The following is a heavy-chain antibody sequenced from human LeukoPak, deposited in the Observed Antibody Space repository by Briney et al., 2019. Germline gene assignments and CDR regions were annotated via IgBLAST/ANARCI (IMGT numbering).Heavy chain of an antibody. J-gene: IGHJ5*02. D-gene: IGHD3-22*01. CDR2: IKQDGSET. V-gene: IGHV3-7*01. CDR1: GFTSSTSW. Sequence: GGSLRLXCAASGFTSSTSWMTWVRRAPGKGLEWVANIKQDGSETYYVDSVKGRFTISRDNAKNSLYLQMNSLRAEDTAVYYCARKLYYYDTSAAGWFDPWGQGTLVTVSS. CDR3: ARKLYYYDTSAAGWFDP.